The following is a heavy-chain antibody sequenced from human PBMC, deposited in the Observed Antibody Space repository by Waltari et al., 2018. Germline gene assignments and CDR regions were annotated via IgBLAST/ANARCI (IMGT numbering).Heavy chain of an antibody. Sequence: QVQLQQWGAGLLKPSETLSLTCAVYGGSFSGYYWSWNRQPPGTGLEWIGEINHSGSTNYNPSLKSRVTISVDTSKNQFSLKLSSVTAADTAVYYCARRGEYSSGWYPADWYFDLWGRGTLVTVSS. V-gene: IGHV4-34*01. CDR1: GGSFSGYY. D-gene: IGHD6-19*01. CDR3: ARRGEYSSGWYPADWYFDL. J-gene: IGHJ2*01. CDR2: INHSGST.